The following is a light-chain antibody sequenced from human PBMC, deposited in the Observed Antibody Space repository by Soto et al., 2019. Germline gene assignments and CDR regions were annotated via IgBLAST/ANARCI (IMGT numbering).Light chain of an antibody. Sequence: DIQVTQSPSSLSTSVGDRATITCRASQDISGHLAWYQQKPGKVPKLLIYEASTLPSGFPSRFSASGSGTDFTLTISSLQPEDVATYYCQKYNGTPRTFGQGTKVELK. V-gene: IGKV1-27*01. J-gene: IGKJ1*01. CDR1: QDISGH. CDR2: EAS. CDR3: QKYNGTPRT.